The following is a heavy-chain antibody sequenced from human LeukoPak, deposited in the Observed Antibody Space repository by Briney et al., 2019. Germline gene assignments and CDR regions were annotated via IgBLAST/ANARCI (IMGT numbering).Heavy chain of an antibody. Sequence: SETLSLTCAVYGGSFSGYYWSWIRQPPGKGLEWIGEINHSGSTNYNPSLKSRVSISVDTSKNQFYLKVSSVTAADTAVYYCARDHGDFVNWVDPWGQGTLVTVSS. J-gene: IGHJ5*02. V-gene: IGHV4-34*01. CDR1: GGSFSGYY. D-gene: IGHD4-17*01. CDR2: INHSGST. CDR3: ARDHGDFVNWVDP.